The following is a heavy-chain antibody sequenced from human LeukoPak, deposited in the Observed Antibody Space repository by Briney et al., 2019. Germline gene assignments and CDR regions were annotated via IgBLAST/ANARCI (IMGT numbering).Heavy chain of an antibody. CDR2: ISYDGSNK. Sequence: PGGSLRLSCAASGFTFSSYAMHWVRQAPGKGLEWVAVISYDGSNKYYADSVKGRFTISRDNSKNPLYLQMNSLRAEDTAVYYCARAPGSGSRSDYHYGMDVWGQGTTVTVSS. V-gene: IGHV3-30-3*01. CDR3: ARAPGSGSRSDYHYGMDV. J-gene: IGHJ6*02. CDR1: GFTFSSYA. D-gene: IGHD3-10*01.